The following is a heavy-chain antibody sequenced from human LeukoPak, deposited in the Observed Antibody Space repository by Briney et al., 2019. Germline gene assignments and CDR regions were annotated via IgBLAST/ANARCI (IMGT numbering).Heavy chain of an antibody. CDR3: ARVGSLTTFD. CDR1: GGSISTYY. D-gene: IGHD4-17*01. V-gene: IGHV4-59*01. J-gene: IGHJ4*02. Sequence: SETLSLTCTASGGSISTYYWTWIRQSPGKGLEWIGYTQYRGYADYSPSLKSRVTISVDTSNNQCSLRLSSVTAADTAVYYCARVGSLTTFDWGQGTLVTVSS. CDR2: TQYRGYA.